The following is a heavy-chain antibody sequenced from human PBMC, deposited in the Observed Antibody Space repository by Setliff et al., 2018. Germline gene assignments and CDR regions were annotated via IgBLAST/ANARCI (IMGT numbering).Heavy chain of an antibody. D-gene: IGHD6-19*01. Sequence: SETLSLTCAVYSGSFSGYFWSWIRQPPGKGLEWIGEINHSGSTNYNPSLKSRVTISVDTSKNQFSLKLSSVTAADTAVYYCARRMEQWLVDSYYYYMDVWGKGTTVTVSS. CDR1: SGSFSGYF. J-gene: IGHJ6*03. CDR2: INHSGST. CDR3: ARRMEQWLVDSYYYYMDV. V-gene: IGHV4-34*01.